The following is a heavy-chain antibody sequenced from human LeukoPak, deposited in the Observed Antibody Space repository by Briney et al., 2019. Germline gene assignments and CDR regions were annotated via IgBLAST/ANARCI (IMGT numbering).Heavy chain of an antibody. CDR3: ARNREWDGDYFDY. CDR1: GGSFSGYY. Sequence: SETLSLTCAVYGGSFSGYYWSWIRQPPGKGLDWIGEINHSGSTKFSPSLKSRVTISVDTSENQFSLKLSSVTAADTAVYYCARNREWDGDYFDYWGQGTLVTVSS. CDR2: INHSGST. D-gene: IGHD1-26*01. J-gene: IGHJ4*02. V-gene: IGHV4-34*01.